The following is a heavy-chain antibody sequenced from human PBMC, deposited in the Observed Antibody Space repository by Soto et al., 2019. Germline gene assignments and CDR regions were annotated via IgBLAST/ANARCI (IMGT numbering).Heavy chain of an antibody. CDR1: GFTFSSYG. D-gene: IGHD1-7*01. CDR2: IWYGGSNK. Sequence: PGGSLRLSCAASGFTFSSYGMHWVRQAPGKGLEWVAVIWYGGSNKYYADSVKGRFTISRDNSKNTLYLQMNSLRAEDTAVYYCARHPGTTRSFDYWGQGTLVTVSS. V-gene: IGHV3-33*01. CDR3: ARHPGTTRSFDY. J-gene: IGHJ4*02.